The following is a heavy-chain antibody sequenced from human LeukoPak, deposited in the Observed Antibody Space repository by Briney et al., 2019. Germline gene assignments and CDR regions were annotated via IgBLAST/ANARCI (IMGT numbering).Heavy chain of an antibody. V-gene: IGHV3-48*01. CDR1: GFTFNSYH. J-gene: IGHJ4*02. CDR2: ISISSTI. CDR3: ARTHERDLDY. Sequence: GGSLRLSCAASGFTFNSYHFNWVRQAPGKGLEWVSYISISSTIYYADSVKGRFTISRDDAKNSVYQQMNSLRAEDTAVYYCARTHERDLDYWGQGTLVTVSS.